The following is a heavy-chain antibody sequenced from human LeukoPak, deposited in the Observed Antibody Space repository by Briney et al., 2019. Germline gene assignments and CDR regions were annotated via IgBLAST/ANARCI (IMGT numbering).Heavy chain of an antibody. CDR2: IYYSGST. J-gene: IGHJ3*02. V-gene: IGHV4-30-4*07. CDR3: ARESHYYDSSGYYADAFDI. Sequence: TSETLSLTCAVSGGSISSGGYSWSWIRQPPGKGLEWIGYIYYSGSTYYNPSLKSRVTISVDTSKNQFSLKLSSVTAADTAVYYCARESHYYDSSGYYADAFDIWGQGTMVTVSS. D-gene: IGHD3-22*01. CDR1: GGSISSGGYS.